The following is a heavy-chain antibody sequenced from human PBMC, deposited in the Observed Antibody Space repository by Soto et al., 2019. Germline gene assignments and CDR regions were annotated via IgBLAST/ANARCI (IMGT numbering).Heavy chain of an antibody. CDR2: ISYDGSNK. Sequence: GGSLRLSCAASGFTFSSYAMHWVRQAPGKXLEWVAVISYDGSNKYYADSVKGRFTISRDNSKNTLYLQMNSLRAEDTAVYYCAGPLGYCSSTSCYSYYGMDVWGQGTTVTVS. J-gene: IGHJ6*02. D-gene: IGHD2-2*02. CDR3: AGPLGYCSSTSCYSYYGMDV. V-gene: IGHV3-30-3*01. CDR1: GFTFSSYA.